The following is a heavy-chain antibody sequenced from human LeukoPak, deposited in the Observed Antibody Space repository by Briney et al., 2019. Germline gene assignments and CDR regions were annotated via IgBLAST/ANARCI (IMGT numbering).Heavy chain of an antibody. V-gene: IGHV3-30*18. J-gene: IGHJ6*02. CDR3: AKDRTRVRGSGSYYYYYGMDV. CDR2: ISYDGSNK. Sequence: PGRSLRLSCAASGFTFSSYGMHWVRQAPGKGLEWVAVISYDGSNKYYADSVKGRFTISRDNSKNTLYLQMNSLRAEDTAVYYCAKDRTRVRGSGSYYYYYGMDVWGQGTTVTVSS. CDR1: GFTFSSYG. D-gene: IGHD3-10*01.